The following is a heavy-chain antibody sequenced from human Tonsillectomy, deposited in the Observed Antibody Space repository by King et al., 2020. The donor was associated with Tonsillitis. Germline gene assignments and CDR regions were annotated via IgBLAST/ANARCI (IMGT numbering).Heavy chain of an antibody. D-gene: IGHD3-3*01. CDR2: INHSGST. CDR3: ARFRVVIIRGALAY. J-gene: IGHJ4*02. Sequence: VQLQQWGAGLLKPSETLSLTCAVYGGSFSGYYWSWIRQPPGKGLEWIGEINHSGSTNYNPSLKSRVTISVDTSKNQFSLKMSSVTAADTAVYYCARFRVVIIRGALAYWGQGTLVTVSS. CDR1: GGSFSGYY. V-gene: IGHV4-34*01.